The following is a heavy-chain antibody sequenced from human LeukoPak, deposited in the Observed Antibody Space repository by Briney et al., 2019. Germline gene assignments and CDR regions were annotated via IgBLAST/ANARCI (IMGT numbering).Heavy chain of an antibody. J-gene: IGHJ5*02. Sequence: SETLSLTCTVSGGSISSSSYYWGWIRQPPGQGLEWIGSIYYSGSTYYNPSLKSRVTISVDTSKNQFSLKLSSVTAADTAVYYCARVVKYSSSSLWFDPWGQGTLVTVSS. V-gene: IGHV4-39*07. CDR2: IYYSGST. CDR1: GGSISSSSYY. D-gene: IGHD6-6*01. CDR3: ARVVKYSSSSLWFDP.